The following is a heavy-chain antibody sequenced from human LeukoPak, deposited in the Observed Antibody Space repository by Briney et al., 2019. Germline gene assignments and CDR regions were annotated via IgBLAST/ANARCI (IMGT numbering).Heavy chain of an antibody. D-gene: IGHD1-26*01. Sequence: SETLSLTCTVSGGSITYFYWNWIRQSPEKGLEWIGYISNTGSTNYNPSLKSRVAISVDTSENQFSLNLSSVTAADTALYYCTRGFRSSFSDQWGQGTLVTVSS. V-gene: IGHV4-59*01. CDR3: TRGFRSSFSDQ. J-gene: IGHJ4*02. CDR1: GGSITYFY. CDR2: ISNTGST.